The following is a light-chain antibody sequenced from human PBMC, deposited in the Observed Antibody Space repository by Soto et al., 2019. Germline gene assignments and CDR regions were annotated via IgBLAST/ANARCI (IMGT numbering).Light chain of an antibody. V-gene: IGKV3-15*01. CDR3: QHYNNRPLT. CDR1: QSVRSD. J-gene: IGKJ4*01. Sequence: EIVMTQSPATLSVSPGERATLSCRASQSVRSDLAWYQHKPGQAPRLLIYGASTRATGIPVRFSGSGSGTEFTLTISSLQSKDFAVYYCQHYNNRPLTFGGGTKVDIK. CDR2: GAS.